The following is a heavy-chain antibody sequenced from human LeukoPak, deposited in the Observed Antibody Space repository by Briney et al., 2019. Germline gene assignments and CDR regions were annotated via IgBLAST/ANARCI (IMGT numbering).Heavy chain of an antibody. Sequence: PSETLSLTCTVSGGSISSYYWSWIRQPPGKGLEWIGYIYYSGSTNYNPSLKSRVTISVDTSKNQFSLKLSSVTAADTAVYYCARALHYDFWSGLRADTTIDIWGQGTMVTVSS. CDR3: ARALHYDFWSGLRADTTIDI. CDR2: IYYSGST. J-gene: IGHJ3*02. D-gene: IGHD3-3*01. V-gene: IGHV4-59*01. CDR1: GGSISSYY.